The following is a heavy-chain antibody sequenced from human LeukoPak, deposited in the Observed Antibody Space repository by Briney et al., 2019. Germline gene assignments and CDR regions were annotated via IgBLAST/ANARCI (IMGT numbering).Heavy chain of an antibody. CDR1: RGTFSSYT. D-gene: IGHD3-10*01. CDR3: ARSSHRDGDTFDY. CDR2: IIPIFGTA. V-gene: IGHV1-69*05. J-gene: IGHJ4*02. Sequence: VASVKVSCKASRGTFSSYTISWVRQAPGQGLEWMGGIIPIFGTANYAQKLQGRVTMTTDPSTTTAYMELRSLRSDDTAVYYCARSSHRDGDTFDYWGQGTLVTVSS.